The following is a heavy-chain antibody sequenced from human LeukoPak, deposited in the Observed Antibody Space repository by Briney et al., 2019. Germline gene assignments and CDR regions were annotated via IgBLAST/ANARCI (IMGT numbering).Heavy chain of an antibody. CDR3: ARISSGWYVGFDY. D-gene: IGHD6-19*01. Sequence: GGSLRLSCAASGFTFSSYWMSWVRQAPGKGLEWVANIKQDGSEKYYVDSVKGRFTISRDNAKNSLYLQMNSLRAEDTAVYYCARISSGWYVGFDYWGQGTLVTVSS. V-gene: IGHV3-7*03. J-gene: IGHJ4*02. CDR1: GFTFSSYW. CDR2: IKQDGSEK.